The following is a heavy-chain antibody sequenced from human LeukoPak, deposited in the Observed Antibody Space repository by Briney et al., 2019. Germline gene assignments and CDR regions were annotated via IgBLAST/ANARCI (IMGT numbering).Heavy chain of an antibody. CDR2: ISSSSSYI. CDR1: GFTFSSYS. Sequence: GGSLRLSCAASGFTFSSYSMNWVRQAPGKGLEWVSSISSSSSYIYYADSVKGRFTISRDNAKNSLYLQMNSLRAEDTAVYYCARDQTYYYDSSGSAAFDIWRQGTMVTVSS. V-gene: IGHV3-21*01. D-gene: IGHD3-22*01. J-gene: IGHJ3*02. CDR3: ARDQTYYYDSSGSAAFDI.